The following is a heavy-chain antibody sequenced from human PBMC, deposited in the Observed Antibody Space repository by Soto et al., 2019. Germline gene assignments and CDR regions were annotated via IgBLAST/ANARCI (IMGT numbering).Heavy chain of an antibody. V-gene: IGHV4-4*02. Sequence: PSETLSLTCAVSGGSISRSNWWSWVRQPPGKGLEWIGEIYHSGSTNYHPSLKSRVTISADKSKNQFSLKLTSLTAADTAVYYCARSITFDWLFFDNWGQGTLVTVSS. CDR3: ARSITFDWLFFDN. CDR2: IYHSGST. D-gene: IGHD3-9*01. CDR1: GGSISRSNW. J-gene: IGHJ4*02.